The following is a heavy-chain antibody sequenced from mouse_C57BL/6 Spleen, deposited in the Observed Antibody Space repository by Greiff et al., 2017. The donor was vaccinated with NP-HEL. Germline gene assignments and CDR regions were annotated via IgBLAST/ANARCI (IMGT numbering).Heavy chain of an antibody. Sequence: QVQLQQPGAELVKPGASVKMSCKASGYTFTSYWITWVKQRPGQGLEWIGDIYPGSGSTNYNEKFKSKATLTVDTSSSTAYMQLSSLTSEDSAVYYCARGYGNYEAWFAYWGQGTLVTVSA. CDR1: GYTFTSYW. V-gene: IGHV1-55*01. CDR2: IYPGSGST. D-gene: IGHD2-1*01. CDR3: ARGYGNYEAWFAY. J-gene: IGHJ3*01.